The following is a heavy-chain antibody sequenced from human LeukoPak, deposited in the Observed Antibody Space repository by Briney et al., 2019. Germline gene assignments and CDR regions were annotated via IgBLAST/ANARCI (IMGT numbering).Heavy chain of an antibody. V-gene: IGHV3-30*02. CDR2: IWYDGSNK. J-gene: IGHJ4*02. CDR3: AKRRNGFDY. Sequence: GGSLRLSCAASGFTFSSYGMHWVRQAPGKGLEWVAFIWYDGSNKYYADSVKGRFTISRDNSKNTLYLQMNSLRAEDTAVYYCAKRRNGFDYWGQGTLVTVSS. D-gene: IGHD1-1*01. CDR1: GFTFSSYG.